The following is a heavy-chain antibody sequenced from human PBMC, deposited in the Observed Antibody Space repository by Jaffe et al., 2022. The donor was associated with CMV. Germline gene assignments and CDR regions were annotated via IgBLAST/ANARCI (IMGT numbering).Heavy chain of an antibody. J-gene: IGHJ4*02. CDR1: GFTFSSYG. D-gene: IGHD3-22*01. Sequence: QVQLVESGGGVVQPGRSLRLSCAASGFTFSSYGMHWVRQAPGKGLEWVAVIWYDGSNKYYADSVKGRFTISRDNSKNTLYLQMNSLRAEDTAVYYCARGTYYYDSSGYQLDYWGQGTLVTVSS. V-gene: IGHV3-33*08. CDR2: IWYDGSNK. CDR3: ARGTYYYDSSGYQLDY.